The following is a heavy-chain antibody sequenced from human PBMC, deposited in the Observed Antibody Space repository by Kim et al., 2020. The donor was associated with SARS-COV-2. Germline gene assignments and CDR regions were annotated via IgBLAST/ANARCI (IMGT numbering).Heavy chain of an antibody. CDR1: GFTFSNSV. V-gene: IGHV3-23*01. D-gene: IGHD2-21*02. CDR3: AKGKTGDRRPDFDS. CDR2: LRGSDGGT. J-gene: IGHJ4*02. Sequence: GGSLRLSCAASGFTFSNSVMTWVRQAPGKGLEWVSALRGSDGGTYYADSVKGRFFISRDISKNTLYLQLNGLSAEDTALYYCAKGKTGDRRPDFDSWGQGALVTVPS.